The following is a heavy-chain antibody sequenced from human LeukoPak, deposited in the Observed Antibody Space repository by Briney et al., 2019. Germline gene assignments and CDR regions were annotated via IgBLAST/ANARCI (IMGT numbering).Heavy chain of an antibody. D-gene: IGHD2-2*02. Sequence: GGSLRLSCAASGFTFSSYAMHWVRQAPGKGLEWVAVISYDGSNKYYADSVKGRFTISRDNSENTLYLQMNSLRAEDTAVYYCAREVLYPGRRAFDIWGQGTMVTVSS. CDR1: GFTFSSYA. CDR2: ISYDGSNK. V-gene: IGHV3-30-3*01. CDR3: AREVLYPGRRAFDI. J-gene: IGHJ3*02.